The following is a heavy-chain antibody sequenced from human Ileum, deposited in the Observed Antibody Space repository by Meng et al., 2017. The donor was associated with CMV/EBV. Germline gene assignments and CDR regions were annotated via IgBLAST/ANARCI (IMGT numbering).Heavy chain of an antibody. CDR1: GFTFSSYG. J-gene: IGHJ4*02. Sequence: GESLKISCAASGFTFSSYGMSWVRQAPGKGLEWVSAISGSGGSTYYAESVKGRFTISRDNSKNTLYLKMNSLRAEDTDGYYCAKGAYYDFWSSYSNYFDYWGQGTLVTSPQ. CDR3: AKGAYYDFWSSYSNYFDY. V-gene: IGHV3-23*01. D-gene: IGHD3-3*01. CDR2: ISGSGGST.